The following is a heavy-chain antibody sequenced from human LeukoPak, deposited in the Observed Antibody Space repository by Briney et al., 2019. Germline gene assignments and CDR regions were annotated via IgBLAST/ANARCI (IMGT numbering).Heavy chain of an antibody. CDR3: ARDGGIRGYYDILTGYFDY. D-gene: IGHD3-9*01. CDR2: IDIPGNT. V-gene: IGHV3-13*01. Sequence: GGSLRLSCAAFGFTLSSYDMHWVRQATGKGLEWVSGIDIPGNTYYPDSVKGRFTMSRESAKNSLYLQMNSLRAGDTAVYYCARDGGIRGYYDILTGYFDYWGQGTLVTVSS. J-gene: IGHJ4*02. CDR1: GFTLSSYD.